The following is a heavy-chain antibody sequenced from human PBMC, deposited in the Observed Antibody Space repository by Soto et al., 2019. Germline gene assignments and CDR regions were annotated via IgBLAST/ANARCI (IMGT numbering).Heavy chain of an antibody. Sequence: ASVKVSCKASGYTFTSYYMHWVRQAPGQGLEWMGIINPSGGSTSYAQKFQGRVTMTRDTSTSTVYMELSSLRSEDTAVYYCSRGGGRDGYNYYYYGMDVWGQGTTVTVSS. V-gene: IGHV1-46*03. CDR1: GYTFTSYY. CDR3: SRGGGRDGYNYYYYGMDV. D-gene: IGHD5-12*01. CDR2: INPSGGST. J-gene: IGHJ6*02.